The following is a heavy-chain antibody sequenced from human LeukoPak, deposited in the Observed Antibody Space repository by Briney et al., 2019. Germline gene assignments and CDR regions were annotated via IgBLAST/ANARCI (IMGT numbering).Heavy chain of an antibody. CDR2: INPNSGGT. CDR3: AREAPQIAAAGTIDY. J-gene: IGHJ4*02. V-gene: IGHV1-2*02. D-gene: IGHD6-13*01. Sequence: ASVKVSCKASGYTFTGYYMHWVRQAPGQGLEWMGWINPNSGGTNYAQKFQGRVTMTRDTSISTAYMELSRLRSDDTAVYYCAREAPQIAAAGTIDYWGQGTLVTVSS. CDR1: GYTFTGYY.